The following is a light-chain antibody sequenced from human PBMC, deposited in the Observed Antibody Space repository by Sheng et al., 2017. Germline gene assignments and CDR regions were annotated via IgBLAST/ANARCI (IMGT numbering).Light chain of an antibody. J-gene: IGKJ4*01. CDR1: QTVLTN. V-gene: IGKV3-15*01. CDR2: DAS. CDR3: QQYNYWPLT. Sequence: ETLMTQSPATLSLSPGERATLSCRASQTVLTNLAWYQQKPGQAPRLLIYDASTRAAGIPARFSGSGSGTEFTLTISSLQSEDFAVYSCQQYNYWPLTFGGGTKVEIK.